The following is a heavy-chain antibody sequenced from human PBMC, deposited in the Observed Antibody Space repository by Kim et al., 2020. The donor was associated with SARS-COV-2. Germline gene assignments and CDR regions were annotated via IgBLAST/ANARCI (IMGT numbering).Heavy chain of an antibody. V-gene: IGHV3-23*01. D-gene: IGHD6-13*01. CDR3: AKGRDSSPTDY. J-gene: IGHJ4*02. Sequence: TYYADSVQGRFTISRDNSKNTLDPQMNSLRAEDTAVYYCAKGRDSSPTDYWGQGTLVTVSS. CDR2: T.